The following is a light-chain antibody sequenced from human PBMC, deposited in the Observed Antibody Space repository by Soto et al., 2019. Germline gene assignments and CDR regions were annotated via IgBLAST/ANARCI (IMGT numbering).Light chain of an antibody. CDR1: QSVSSY. CDR2: DAS. Sequence: EIVLTQSPATLSLSPGERATLSCRASQSVSSYLAWYQQKPGQAPRLPIYDASNRATGVPARFSGSGSGTDFTLTISSLEPEDFAVYYCRQRSNWPPITFGQGTRLEIK. J-gene: IGKJ5*01. V-gene: IGKV3-11*01. CDR3: RQRSNWPPIT.